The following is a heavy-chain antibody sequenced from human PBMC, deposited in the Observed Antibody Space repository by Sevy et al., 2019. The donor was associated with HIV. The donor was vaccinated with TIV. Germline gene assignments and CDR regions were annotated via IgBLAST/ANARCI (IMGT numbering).Heavy chain of an antibody. CDR1: GFTFSSYG. Sequence: GGSLRLSCAASGFTFSSYGMHWVRQAPGKGLEWVAVIWYDGSNKYYADSVKGRFTIYRDNSKNTLYLPMNSLRAEDTAVYYCASDQDDFWSLSHASYYFDYWGQGTLVTVSS. J-gene: IGHJ4*02. D-gene: IGHD3-3*01. CDR3: ASDQDDFWSLSHASYYFDY. V-gene: IGHV3-33*01. CDR2: IWYDGSNK.